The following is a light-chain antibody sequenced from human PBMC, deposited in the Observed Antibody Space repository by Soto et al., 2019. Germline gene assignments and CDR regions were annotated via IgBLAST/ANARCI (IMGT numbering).Light chain of an antibody. CDR1: QSVSSN. J-gene: IGKJ2*01. Sequence: EIVMTQSPATLSVSPGERATLSCRASQSVSSNLAWYQQKPGQAPRLLIYGASTKATGIPARWSGSGSGREFTLTISSLQFDDFEVYYCQQYNNWPPYTFGQGTKLEIK. V-gene: IGKV3-15*01. CDR3: QQYNNWPPYT. CDR2: GAS.